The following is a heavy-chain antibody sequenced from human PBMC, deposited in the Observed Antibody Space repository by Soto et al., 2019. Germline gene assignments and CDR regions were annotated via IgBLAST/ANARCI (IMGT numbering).Heavy chain of an antibody. J-gene: IGHJ6*02. D-gene: IGHD3-10*01. CDR3: AAPRDEYGSGVSWFTYGMDI. CDR2: LDGAGGST. Sequence: LRLSCLASGFTFSDFAMTWVRHVPGRGLEWVASLDGAGGSTYYAESVRGRFSISRDNSQNTLFLQMKRLTVDDTAIYYCAAPRDEYGSGVSWFTYGMDIWGQGTTGTSP. CDR1: GFTFSDFA. V-gene: IGHV3-23*01.